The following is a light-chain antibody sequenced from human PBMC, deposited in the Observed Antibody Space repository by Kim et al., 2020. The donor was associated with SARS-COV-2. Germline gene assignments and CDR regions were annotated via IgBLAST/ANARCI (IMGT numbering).Light chain of an antibody. CDR3: HQYGNSPHT. CDR1: QSVSSSY. Sequence: EIVLTQSPGTLSLSPGERATLSCRASQSVSSSYLAWYQQKPGQAPRPLIYNASRRPTGIPDRFSGSGSGTDFTLTISRLEPDDFAVYYCHQYGNSPHTFGGGTKLEI. J-gene: IGKJ4*01. CDR2: NAS. V-gene: IGKV3-20*01.